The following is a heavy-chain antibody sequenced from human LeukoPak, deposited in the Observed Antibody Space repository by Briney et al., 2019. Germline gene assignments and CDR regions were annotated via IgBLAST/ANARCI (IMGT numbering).Heavy chain of an antibody. CDR2: ISYDGSNK. CDR1: GFTFSSYA. J-gene: IGHJ6*02. D-gene: IGHD3-10*01. CDR3: ARSGIFYYGMDV. Sequence: PGGSLRLSCAASGFTFSSYAMHWVRQAPGKGLEWVAVISYDGSNKYYADSVKGRFTTSRDKSKNTLYLQMNSLRAEDTAVYYCARSGIFYYGMDVWGQGTTVTVSS. V-gene: IGHV3-30-3*01.